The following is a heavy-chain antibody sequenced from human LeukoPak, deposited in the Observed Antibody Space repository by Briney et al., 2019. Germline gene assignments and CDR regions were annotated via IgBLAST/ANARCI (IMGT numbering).Heavy chain of an antibody. CDR1: GGTFSSYA. CDR3: ARETTYYYGSGSFYYFDY. V-gene: IGHV1-69*05. CDR2: IIPIFGTA. D-gene: IGHD3-10*01. J-gene: IGHJ4*02. Sequence: ASVKVSCKASGGTFSSYAINWVRQAPGQGLEWMGGIIPIFGTANYARKFQGRVTITTDESTSTAYMELSSLRSEDTAVYYCARETTYYYGSGSFYYFDYWGQGTLVTVSS.